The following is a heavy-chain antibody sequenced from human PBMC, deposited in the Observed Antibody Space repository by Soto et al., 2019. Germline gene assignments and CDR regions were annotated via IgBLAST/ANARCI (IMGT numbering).Heavy chain of an antibody. CDR3: AKEYYYGSGSYYTALDY. D-gene: IGHD3-10*01. V-gene: IGHV3-30*18. CDR1: GFTFSSYG. CDR2: ISYDGSNK. Sequence: GGSLRLSCAASGFTFSSYGMHWVRQAPGKGLEWVAVISYDGSNKYYADSVKGRFTISRDNSKNTLYLQMNSLRAEDTAVYYCAKEYYYGSGSYYTALDYWGQGTLVTVSS. J-gene: IGHJ4*02.